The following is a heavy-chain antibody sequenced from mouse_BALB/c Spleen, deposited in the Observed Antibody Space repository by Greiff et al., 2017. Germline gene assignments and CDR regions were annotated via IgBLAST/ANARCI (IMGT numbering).Heavy chain of an antibody. V-gene: IGHV5-12-1*01. Sequence: EVKLVESGGGLVKPGGSLKLSCAASGFAFSSYDMSWVRQTPEKRLEWVAYISSGGGSTYYPDTVKGRFTISRDNAKNTLYLQMSSLKSEDTAMYYCARHDGYYGWYFDVWGAGTTVTVSS. CDR1: GFAFSSYD. J-gene: IGHJ1*01. D-gene: IGHD2-3*01. CDR2: ISSGGGST. CDR3: ARHDGYYGWYFDV.